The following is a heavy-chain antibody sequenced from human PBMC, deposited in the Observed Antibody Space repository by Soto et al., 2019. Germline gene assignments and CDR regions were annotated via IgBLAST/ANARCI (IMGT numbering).Heavy chain of an antibody. CDR2: INHSGST. CDR3: AITGDYKPYYYYGMDV. V-gene: IGHV4-34*01. J-gene: IGHJ6*02. D-gene: IGHD4-17*01. Sequence: SETLSLTCAVYGGSFSGYYWSWIRQPPGKGLERNGEINHSGSTNYNPSLKSRVTISVDTSKNQFSLKLSSVTAADTALYYCAITGDYKPYYYYGMDVWGQGTTVTVSS. CDR1: GGSFSGYY.